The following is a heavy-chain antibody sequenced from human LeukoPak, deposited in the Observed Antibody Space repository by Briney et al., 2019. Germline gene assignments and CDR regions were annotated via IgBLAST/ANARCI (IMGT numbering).Heavy chain of an antibody. V-gene: IGHV1-18*01. CDR2: ISAYNGNT. D-gene: IGHD3-22*01. CDR1: GYTFTSYG. J-gene: IGHJ4*02. CDR3: ARENYYDSSGYYYVDYTLDY. Sequence: GASVKVSCKASGYTFTSYGISWVRQAPGQGLEWMGWISAYNGNTNYAQKLQGRVTMTTDTSTSTAYMELRSLRSDDTAVYYCARENYYDSSGYYYVDYTLDYWGQGTLVTVSS.